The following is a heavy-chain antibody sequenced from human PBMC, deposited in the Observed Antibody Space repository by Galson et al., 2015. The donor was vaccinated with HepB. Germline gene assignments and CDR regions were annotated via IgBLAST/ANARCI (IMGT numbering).Heavy chain of an antibody. Sequence: SLRLACAASGLTFSSYGMHWARQAPGKGLEWVAVISYDGSNKYYADSVKGRFIISRDNSKNTLYLQMNSLRAEDTAVYYCARDRYFCSSTSCGMDVWGQGTTVTVSS. CDR2: ISYDGSNK. V-gene: IGHV3-30*03. CDR3: ARDRYFCSSTSCGMDV. CDR1: GLTFSSYG. J-gene: IGHJ6*02. D-gene: IGHD2-2*01.